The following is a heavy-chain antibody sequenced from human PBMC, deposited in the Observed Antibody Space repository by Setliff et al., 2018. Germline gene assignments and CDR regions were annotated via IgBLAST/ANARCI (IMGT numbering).Heavy chain of an antibody. J-gene: IGHJ4*02. V-gene: IGHV3-30*02. CDR3: AKSAESDFWSGYYDY. CDR1: GFTFSSYG. D-gene: IGHD3-3*01. CDR2: IWYDGSNK. Sequence: PGGSLRLSCAASGFTFSSYGMHWVRQAPGKGLEWVAVIWYDGSNKYYADSVKGRFTISRDNSKNTLYLQMNSLRAEDTAVYYCAKSAESDFWSGYYDYWGQGTLVTVSS.